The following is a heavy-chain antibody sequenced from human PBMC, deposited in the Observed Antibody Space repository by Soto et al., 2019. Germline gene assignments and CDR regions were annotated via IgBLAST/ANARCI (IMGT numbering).Heavy chain of an antibody. V-gene: IGHV1-69*06. Sequence: QVRLVQSEAEVKKAGSSVKVSCKASGGTFISDAVTWVRQDPGQGLEWMGGVIPMFPKANYAQKFQGRATITADKSTSTVYMELHSLKSEDTALYYCARCHSDSSGPGYLDSWGQGTLVTVTS. CDR1: GGTFISDA. CDR2: VIPMFPKA. D-gene: IGHD3-22*01. J-gene: IGHJ4*02. CDR3: ARCHSDSSGPGYLDS.